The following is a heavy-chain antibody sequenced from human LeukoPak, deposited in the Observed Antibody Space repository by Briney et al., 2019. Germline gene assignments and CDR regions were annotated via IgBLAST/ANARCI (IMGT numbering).Heavy chain of an antibody. D-gene: IGHD3-22*01. CDR1: GGSFSGYY. CDR2: INHSGST. CDR3: ARNNYDSSGYYSPFDY. J-gene: IGHJ4*02. Sequence: PSETLSLTCAVYGGSFSGYYWSWIRQPPGKGLEWIGEINHSGSTNYNPSLKSRVTISVDTSKNQFSLKLSSVTAADTAVYYCARNNYDSSGYYSPFDYWGQGTLVTVSS. V-gene: IGHV4-34*01.